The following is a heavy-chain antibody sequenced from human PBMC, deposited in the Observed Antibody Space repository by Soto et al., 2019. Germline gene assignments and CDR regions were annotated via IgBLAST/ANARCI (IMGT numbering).Heavy chain of an antibody. V-gene: IGHV1-2*02. D-gene: IGHD2-15*01. Sequence: ASVKVSCKASGYTLSGFYMHWVRQAPGQGLEWMGWINPNSGGTNYAQKFQGRVTMTRDTSISTAYMELSRLRSDDTAVYYCAREVVVAATVAFDIWGQGTMVTVSS. CDR3: AREVVVAATVAFDI. J-gene: IGHJ3*02. CDR2: INPNSGGT. CDR1: GYTLSGFY.